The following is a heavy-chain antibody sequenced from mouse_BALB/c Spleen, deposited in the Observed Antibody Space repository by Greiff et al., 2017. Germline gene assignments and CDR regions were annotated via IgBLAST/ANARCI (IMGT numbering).Heavy chain of an antibody. D-gene: IGHD2-2*01. CDR2: ISSGSSTI. CDR3: ARGGNGYDGAWFAY. CDR1: GFTFSSFG. Sequence: EVQRVESGGGLVQPGGSRKLSCAASGFTFSSFGMHWVRQAPEKGLEWVAYISSGSSTIYYADTVKGRFTISRDNPKNTLFLQMTSLRSEDTAMYYCARGGNGYDGAWFAYWGQGTLVTVSA. V-gene: IGHV5-17*02. J-gene: IGHJ3*01.